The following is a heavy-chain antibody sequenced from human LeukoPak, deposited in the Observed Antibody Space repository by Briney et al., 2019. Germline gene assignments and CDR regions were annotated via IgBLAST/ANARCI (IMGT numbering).Heavy chain of an antibody. CDR3: ARASAVAGTRHY. Sequence: GRSLKLSCAASGFTFSSYSMNWVRQAPGKGLEWVSSISSSSSYRYYADSVKGRFTISRDNAKNSLYLQMNSLRAEDTAVYYCARASAVAGTRHYWGQETLVTVSS. V-gene: IGHV3-21*01. CDR1: GFTFSSYS. CDR2: ISSSSSYR. D-gene: IGHD6-19*01. J-gene: IGHJ4*02.